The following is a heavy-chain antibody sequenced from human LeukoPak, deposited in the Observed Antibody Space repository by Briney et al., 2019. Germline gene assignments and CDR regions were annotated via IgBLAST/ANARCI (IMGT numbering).Heavy chain of an antibody. CDR2: IGGNGNT. CDR3: ARRRDSSGGKDFDY. J-gene: IGHJ4*02. V-gene: IGHV3-23*01. D-gene: IGHD6-19*01. Sequence: PGGSLRLSCAASGFTFSSYAMSWVRQAPGKGLEWVSHIGGNGNTYYADSVKGRFTISRDISKNTLFLQINSLRADDTAVYYCARRRDSSGGKDFDYWGQGTLVTVSS. CDR1: GFTFSSYA.